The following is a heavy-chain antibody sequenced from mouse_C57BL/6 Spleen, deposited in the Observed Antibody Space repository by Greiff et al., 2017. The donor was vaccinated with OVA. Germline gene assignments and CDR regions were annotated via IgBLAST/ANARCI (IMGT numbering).Heavy chain of an antibody. J-gene: IGHJ1*03. CDR2: IDPSDSYT. D-gene: IGHD2-3*01. Sequence: VQLQQSGAELVMPGASVKLSCKASGYTFTSYWMHWVKQRPGQGLEWIGEIDPSDSYTNYNQKFKGKSTLTVDKSSSTAYMQLSSLTSEDSAVYYCARVYDGYKYFDVWGTGTTVTVSS. V-gene: IGHV1-69*01. CDR1: GYTFTSYW. CDR3: ARVYDGYKYFDV.